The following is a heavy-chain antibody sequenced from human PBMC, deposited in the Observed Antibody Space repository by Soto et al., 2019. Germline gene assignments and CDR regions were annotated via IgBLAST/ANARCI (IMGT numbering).Heavy chain of an antibody. V-gene: IGHV5-51*01. J-gene: IGHJ4*02. Sequence: GESLKISCKGSGYSFTSYWIGWVRQMPGKGLEWMGIIYPGDSDTRYSPSFQGQVTISADKSISTAYLQWSSLKASDTAMYYCARQALNCGGDCYIDYWGQGTLVTSPQ. D-gene: IGHD2-21*02. CDR2: IYPGDSDT. CDR3: ARQALNCGGDCYIDY. CDR1: GYSFTSYW.